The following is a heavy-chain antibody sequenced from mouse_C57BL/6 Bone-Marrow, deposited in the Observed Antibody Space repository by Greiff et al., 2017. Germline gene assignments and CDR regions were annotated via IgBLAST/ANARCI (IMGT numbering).Heavy chain of an antibody. J-gene: IGHJ3*01. CDR3: ASQTQTGTWAY. CDR2: IYPGDGDT. D-gene: IGHD4-1*01. V-gene: IGHV1-82*01. CDR1: GYAFSSSW. Sequence: QVQLQQSGPELVKPGASVKISCKASGYAFSSSWMNWVKQRPGTGLEWIGRIYPGDGDTNYNGKFKGKATLTADKSSSTAYMQLSSLTSEDSAVYFCASQTQTGTWAYWGQGTLVTVSA.